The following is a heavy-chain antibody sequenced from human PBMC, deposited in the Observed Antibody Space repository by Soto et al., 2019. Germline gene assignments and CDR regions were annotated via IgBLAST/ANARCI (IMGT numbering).Heavy chain of an antibody. CDR2: IYWDDDK. CDR3: AHIPNYYQYDWFDP. Sequence: QITLKESGPTLVKPTQTLTLTCTFSGFSLTTRGVGVGWFRQPPGKALECLALIYWDDDKRYSPSLQSSLSITKDTSKNQVVLTMTNVDPVDTATDYCAHIPNYYQYDWFDPWGQGTLVSVSS. D-gene: IGHD3-16*01. V-gene: IGHV2-5*02. J-gene: IGHJ5*02. CDR1: GFSLTTRGVG.